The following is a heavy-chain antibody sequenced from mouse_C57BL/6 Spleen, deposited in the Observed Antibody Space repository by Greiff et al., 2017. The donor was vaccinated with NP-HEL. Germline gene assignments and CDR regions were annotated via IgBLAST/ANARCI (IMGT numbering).Heavy chain of an antibody. CDR2: IYPRDGST. Sequence: VMLVESGPELVKPGASVKLSCKASGYTFTSYDINWVKQRPGQGLEWIGWIYPRDGSTKYNEKFKGKATLTVDTSSSTAYMELHSLTSEDSAVYFCARRPFDYWGQGTTLTVSS. V-gene: IGHV1-85*01. CDR3: ARRPFDY. CDR1: GYTFTSYD. J-gene: IGHJ2*01.